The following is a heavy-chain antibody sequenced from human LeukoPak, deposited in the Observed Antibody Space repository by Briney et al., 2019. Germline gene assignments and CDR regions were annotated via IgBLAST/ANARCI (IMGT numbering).Heavy chain of an antibody. CDR3: ARSIFGVVHYYHYMDV. V-gene: IGHV1-69*13. J-gene: IGHJ6*03. CDR1: GYTFTGYY. Sequence: SVKVSCKASGYTFTGYYMHWVRQAPGQGLEWMGGIIPIFGTANYTQKFQGRVTITADESTSTAYMELSSLRSEDTAVYYCARSIFGVVHYYHYMDVWGKGTTVTVSS. D-gene: IGHD3-3*01. CDR2: IIPIFGTA.